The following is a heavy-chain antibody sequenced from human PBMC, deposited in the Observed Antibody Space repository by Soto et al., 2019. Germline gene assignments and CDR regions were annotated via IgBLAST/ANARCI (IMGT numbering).Heavy chain of an antibody. J-gene: IGHJ5*02. CDR2: INPNSGGT. CDR1: GYTFTGYY. V-gene: IGHV1-2*04. D-gene: IGHD3-3*01. Sequence: ASVKVSCKASGYTFTGYYMHWVRQAPGQGLEWMGWINPNSGGTNYAQKFQGWVTMTRDTSISTAYMELSRLRSDDTAVYYCASCFLSGYYKNCFVPWCQGILVTVS. CDR3: ASCFLSGYYKNCFVP.